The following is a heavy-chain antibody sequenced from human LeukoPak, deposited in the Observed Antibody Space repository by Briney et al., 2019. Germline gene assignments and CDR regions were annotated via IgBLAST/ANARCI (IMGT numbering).Heavy chain of an antibody. CDR2: ISWNSGSI. V-gene: IGHV3-9*01. CDR1: GFTFDDYA. D-gene: IGHD2-15*01. Sequence: GGSLRLSCAASGFTFDDYAMHWVRQAPGKGLEWGSGISWNSGSIGYADSVKGRFTISRDNAKNSLYLQMNSLRAEDTALYYCAKDGNGGSWWGVFDYWGQGTLVTVSS. J-gene: IGHJ4*02. CDR3: AKDGNGGSWWGVFDY.